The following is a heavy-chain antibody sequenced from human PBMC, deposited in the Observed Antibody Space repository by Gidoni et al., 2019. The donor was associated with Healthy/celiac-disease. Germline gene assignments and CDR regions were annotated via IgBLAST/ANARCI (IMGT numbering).Heavy chain of an antibody. Sequence: EVQLLESGGGLVQPGGSLSFSCAASGFTFSSYAMSWVRQAPGKGLEWVSAISGSGGSTYYADSVKGRFTISRDNSKNTLYLQMNSLRAEDTAVYYCAKGLGNLGILVTYWGQGTLVTVSS. CDR3: AKGLGNLGILVTY. J-gene: IGHJ4*02. CDR2: ISGSGGST. D-gene: IGHD1-26*01. CDR1: GFTFSSYA. V-gene: IGHV3-23*01.